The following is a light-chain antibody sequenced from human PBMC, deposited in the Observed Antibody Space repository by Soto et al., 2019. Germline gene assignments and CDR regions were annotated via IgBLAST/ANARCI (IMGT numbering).Light chain of an antibody. J-gene: IGLJ1*01. CDR2: GVS. Sequence: QSALTQPTSVSGSPGQSITISCTGSSNDIGAYNYVSWYQQHPGKAPRLLIHGVSNRPSGVSNRFSASKSVNTASLTISGLQTEDEADYFCSSYTSSNTYVFGTGTKGTVL. CDR1: SNDIGAYNY. V-gene: IGLV2-14*01. CDR3: SSYTSSNTYV.